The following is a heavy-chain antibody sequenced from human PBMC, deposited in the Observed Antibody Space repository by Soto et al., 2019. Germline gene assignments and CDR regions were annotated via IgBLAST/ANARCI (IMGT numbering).Heavy chain of an antibody. V-gene: IGHV3-48*01. D-gene: IGHD6-13*01. CDR1: GFNFSSYS. Sequence: GGSLRLSCAASGFNFSSYSMNWVRQAPGKGLGWGSYISSKSSTIYYAESVKGRFTISRDNAKNSLYLQMNSLRAEDTAVYYCARHPERIAQIGWFDPWGQGTLVTVSS. CDR3: ARHPERIAQIGWFDP. CDR2: ISSKSSTI. J-gene: IGHJ5*02.